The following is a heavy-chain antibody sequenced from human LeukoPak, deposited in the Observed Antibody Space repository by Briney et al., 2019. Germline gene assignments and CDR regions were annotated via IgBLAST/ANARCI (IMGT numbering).Heavy chain of an antibody. CDR1: GFTFSNNW. CDR3: ARGGRPIAVAGMRGHPRDRYFQH. D-gene: IGHD6-19*01. CDR2: VKKDASEM. J-gene: IGHJ1*01. V-gene: IGHV3-7*01. Sequence: GGSLRLSCAASGFTFSNNWMTWVRQAPGKGLEWVASVKKDASEMYYVDSVKGRFTISRDNAKNSLYLQMSSLRVEDTAVYYCARGGRPIAVAGMRGHPRDRYFQHWGQGTLVTVSS.